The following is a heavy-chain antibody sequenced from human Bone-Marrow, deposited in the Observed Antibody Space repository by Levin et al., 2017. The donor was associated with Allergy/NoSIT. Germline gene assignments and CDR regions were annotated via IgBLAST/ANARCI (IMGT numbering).Heavy chain of an antibody. Sequence: SETLSLTCTVSGGSISSSSYYWGWIRQPPGKGLEWIGSIYYSGSTYYNPSLKSRVTISVDTSKNQFSLKLSSVTAADTAVYYCASYLYGSGSPSPFDPWGQGTLVTVSS. J-gene: IGHJ5*02. CDR2: IYYSGST. CDR3: ASYLYGSGSPSPFDP. V-gene: IGHV4-39*07. D-gene: IGHD3-10*01. CDR1: GGSISSSSYY.